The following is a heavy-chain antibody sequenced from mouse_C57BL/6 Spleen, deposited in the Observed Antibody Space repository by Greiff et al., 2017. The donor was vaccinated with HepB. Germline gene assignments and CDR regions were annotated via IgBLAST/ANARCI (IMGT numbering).Heavy chain of an antibody. CDR1: GYTFTDYN. J-gene: IGHJ2*01. V-gene: IGHV1-18*01. CDR2: INPNNGGT. Sequence: EVKLMESGPELVKPGASVKIPCRASGYTFTDYNMDWVKQSHGKSLEWIGDINPNNGGTIYNQKFKGKATLTVDKSSSTAYMELRSLTSEDTAVYYCARERAQATLDYWGQGTTLTVSS. D-gene: IGHD3-2*02. CDR3: ARERAQATLDY.